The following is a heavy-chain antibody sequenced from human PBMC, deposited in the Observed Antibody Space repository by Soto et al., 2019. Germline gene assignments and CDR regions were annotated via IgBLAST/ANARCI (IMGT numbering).Heavy chain of an antibody. CDR1: TFTFTSSA. D-gene: IGHD1-26*01. Sequence: QMQLVQSGPEVKKPGTSVKVSCKASTFTFTSSAVQWVRQARGQRLEGIGWIVVGSGNTKYAQNFQERVTITRDMSSATAYLELSSLRSEDTAVYYCATHREGATYYFDYWGQGTLLTVSS. V-gene: IGHV1-58*01. CDR2: IVVGSGNT. J-gene: IGHJ4*02. CDR3: ATHREGATYYFDY.